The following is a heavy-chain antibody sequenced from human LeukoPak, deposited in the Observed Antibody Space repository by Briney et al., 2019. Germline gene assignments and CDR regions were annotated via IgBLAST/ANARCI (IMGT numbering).Heavy chain of an antibody. V-gene: IGHV3-23*01. CDR1: GFTFSSYA. CDR3: AKGGDIVVVVAGLYYFDY. D-gene: IGHD2-15*01. Sequence: GGSLRLSCAASGFTFSSYAMSWVRQAPGKVLEWVSAISGSGGSTYYADSVKGRFTIPRDNSKNTLYLQMNSLRAEDTAVYYRAKGGDIVVVVAGLYYFDYWGQGTLVTVSS. CDR2: ISGSGGST. J-gene: IGHJ4*02.